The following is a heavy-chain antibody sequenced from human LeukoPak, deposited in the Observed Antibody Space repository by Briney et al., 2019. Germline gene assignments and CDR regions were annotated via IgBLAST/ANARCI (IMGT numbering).Heavy chain of an antibody. CDR2: ISSNGGST. J-gene: IGHJ4*02. D-gene: IGHD5-24*01. CDR1: GFTFSSYA. Sequence: GGSLRLSCAASGFTFSSYAMHWVRQAPGKGLEYVSAISSNGGSTYYANSVKGRFTISRDNSKNTLYPQMGSLRAEDMAVYYCARGSKEMATTISGYWGQGTLVTVSS. CDR3: ARGSKEMATTISGY. V-gene: IGHV3-64*01.